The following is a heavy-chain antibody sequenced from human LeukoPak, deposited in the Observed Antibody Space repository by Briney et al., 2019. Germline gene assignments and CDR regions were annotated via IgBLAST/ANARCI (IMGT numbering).Heavy chain of an antibody. CDR3: ARRERSGSGWLFDH. D-gene: IGHD6-19*01. CDR2: IYYSGST. Sequence: ASETLSLTCTVSGGSISSSSYYWGWIRQPPGKGLEWIGSIYYSGSTYYNPSLKSRVTMSVDTSKNQFSLKLTSVTAADTAVYYCARRERSGSGWLFDHWGQGTLVTVSS. V-gene: IGHV4-39*07. CDR1: GGSISSSSYY. J-gene: IGHJ4*02.